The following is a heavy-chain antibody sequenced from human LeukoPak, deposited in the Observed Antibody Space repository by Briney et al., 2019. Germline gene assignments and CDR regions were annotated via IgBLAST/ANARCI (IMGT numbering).Heavy chain of an antibody. J-gene: IGHJ3*02. CDR3: AREVQLERRSAFEI. CDR2: ISYDGSNK. V-gene: IGHV3-30*04. Sequence: GGSLRLSCAASGFTFSSYAMHWVRQAPGKGLEWVAVISYDGSNKYYADSVKGRFTISRDNSKNTLYLQMNSLRAEDTAVYYCAREVQLERRSAFEIWGQGTMVTVSS. D-gene: IGHD1-1*01. CDR1: GFTFSSYA.